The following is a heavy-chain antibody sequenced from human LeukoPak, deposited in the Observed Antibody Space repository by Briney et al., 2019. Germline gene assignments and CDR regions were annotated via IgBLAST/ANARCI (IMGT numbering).Heavy chain of an antibody. D-gene: IGHD3-3*02. CDR1: GFSFSDYG. Sequence: PGGSLRLSCAASGFSFSDYGMTWVRQAPGKGLEWVSAISDSGSRTFYAGSVKGRFTISRDNSKNTLYLQMNSLRAADTAVYYCVKDSYDTSIWGQGTLVTVSS. V-gene: IGHV3-23*01. J-gene: IGHJ4*02. CDR2: ISDSGSRT. CDR3: VKDSYDTSI.